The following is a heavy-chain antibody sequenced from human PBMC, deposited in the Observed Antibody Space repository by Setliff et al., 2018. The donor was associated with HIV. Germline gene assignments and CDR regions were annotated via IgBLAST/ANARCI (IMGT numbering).Heavy chain of an antibody. Sequence: PSETLSLTCTVSGGSINNYYWSWIRQPPGKGLEWVGHIYSSGSTNYNPSLKSRVTISVDTSKNQISLKLSSVTAADTAVYYCARRMSSGSYYDYWGQGTLVTVSS. V-gene: IGHV4-59*08. D-gene: IGHD1-26*01. J-gene: IGHJ4*02. CDR2: IYSSGST. CDR3: ARRMSSGSYYDY. CDR1: GGSINNYY.